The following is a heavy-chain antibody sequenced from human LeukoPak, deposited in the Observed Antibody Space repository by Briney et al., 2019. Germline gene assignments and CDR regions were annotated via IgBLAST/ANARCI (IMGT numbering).Heavy chain of an antibody. V-gene: IGHV3-7*03. D-gene: IGHD3-16*01. J-gene: IGHJ6*02. CDR2: INHNGDVN. Sequence: GGSLRLSCAASGFTFSSYWMNWARQAPGKGLEWVASINHNGDVNYYVDSVKGRFTITRDNAKNSLYLQMSNLRAEDTAVYFCARGGGLDVWGQGATVTVSS. CDR1: GFTFSSYW. CDR3: ARGGGLDV.